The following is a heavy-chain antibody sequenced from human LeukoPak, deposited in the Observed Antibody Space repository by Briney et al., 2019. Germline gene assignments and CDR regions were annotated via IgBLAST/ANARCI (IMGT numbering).Heavy chain of an antibody. CDR2: INEDGSEK. CDR1: GFIFSNYW. J-gene: IGHJ4*02. D-gene: IGHD1-26*01. V-gene: IGHV3-7*01. CDR3: ARDTAPDTYSGNYEPGGLDY. Sequence: GGSLRLSCAASGFIFSNYWMNWVRQAPGKGPEWVANINEDGSEKYYVDSVKGRFTISRDNAKNSLYLQMNSLRAEDTAVYYCARDTAPDTYSGNYEPGGLDYWGQGTLVTVSS.